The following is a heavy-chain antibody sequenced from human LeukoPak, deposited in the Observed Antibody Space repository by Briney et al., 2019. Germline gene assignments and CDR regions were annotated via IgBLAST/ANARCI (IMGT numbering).Heavy chain of an antibody. CDR3: ARWNNDWEFDY. D-gene: IGHD1/OR15-1a*01. J-gene: IGHJ4*02. V-gene: IGHV3-7*05. Sequence: GGSLRLSCAASGFTFSSSWMTWVRQAPGKGLEWVAHIKEDGTEAYYVDSVKGRFTISRDNAKNSLSLQMNSLRAEDTAVYYCARWNNDWEFDYWGQGTLVSVSS. CDR2: IKEDGTEA. CDR1: GFTFSSSW.